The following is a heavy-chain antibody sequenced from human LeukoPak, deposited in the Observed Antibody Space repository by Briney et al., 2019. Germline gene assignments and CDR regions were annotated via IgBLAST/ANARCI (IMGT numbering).Heavy chain of an antibody. CDR2: IYTSGST. D-gene: IGHD3-3*01. CDR3: ARAYYDSWSGYYVYFDY. V-gene: IGHV4-4*07. CDR1: GGSISSYY. J-gene: IGHJ4*02. Sequence: SETLSLTCTVSGGSISSYYWSWIRQPAGKGLEWIGRIYTSGSTNYNPSLKSRVTMSVDTSKNQFSLKLSSVTAADTAVYYCARAYYDSWSGYYVYFDYWGQGTLVTVSS.